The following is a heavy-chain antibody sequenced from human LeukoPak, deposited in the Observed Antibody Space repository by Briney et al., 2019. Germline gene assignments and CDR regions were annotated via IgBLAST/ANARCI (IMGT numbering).Heavy chain of an antibody. D-gene: IGHD3-10*01. CDR2: INPNSGGT. V-gene: IGHV1-2*02. J-gene: IGHJ4*02. Sequence: ASVKVSCKAPGYTFTGYYMHWVRQAPGQGLEWMGWINPNSGGTNYAQKFQGRVTMTRDTSISTAYMELSRLRSDDTAVYYCASLYYGSGSSFDYWGQGTLVTVSS. CDR3: ASLYYGSGSSFDY. CDR1: GYTFTGYY.